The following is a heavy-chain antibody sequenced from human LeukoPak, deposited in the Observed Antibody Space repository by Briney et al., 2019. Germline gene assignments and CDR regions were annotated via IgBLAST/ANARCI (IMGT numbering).Heavy chain of an antibody. V-gene: IGHV3-48*01. CDR3: ARDLWFGEGRY. CDR2: ISSSSSTI. CDR1: GFTFSSYS. D-gene: IGHD3-10*01. Sequence: GGSLRLSCAASGFTFSSYSMNWVRQAPGKGLEWVSYISSSSSTIYYADSVKGRFTISRDNAKNSLYLQMNSLRAEDTAVYYCARDLWFGEGRYWGQGALVTVSS. J-gene: IGHJ4*02.